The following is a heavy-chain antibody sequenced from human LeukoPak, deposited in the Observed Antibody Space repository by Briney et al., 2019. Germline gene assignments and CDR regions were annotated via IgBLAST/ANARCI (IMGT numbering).Heavy chain of an antibody. Sequence: GASVKVSCKASGFTFTSSAVQWVRQARGQRLEWIGWIVVGSGNTNYAQKFQERVTIPRDMSTSTAYMELSSLRSEDTAVYYCAAVTYYDFWSGYFPFDYWGQGTLVTVSS. J-gene: IGHJ4*02. V-gene: IGHV1-58*01. CDR3: AAVTYYDFWSGYFPFDY. CDR1: GFTFTSSA. CDR2: IVVGSGNT. D-gene: IGHD3-3*01.